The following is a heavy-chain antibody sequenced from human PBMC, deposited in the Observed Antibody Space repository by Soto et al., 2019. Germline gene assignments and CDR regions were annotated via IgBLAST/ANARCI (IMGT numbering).Heavy chain of an antibody. V-gene: IGHV3-48*02. D-gene: IGHD3-3*01. CDR3: ARDPDFWSGYRHYFDY. CDR2: ISSSSSTI. J-gene: IGHJ4*02. Sequence: GGSLRLSCAASGFTFSSYSMNWVRQAPGKGLEWVSYISSSSSTIYYADSVKGRFTISRDNAKYSLYLQMNSLRDEDTAVYYCARDPDFWSGYRHYFDYWGQGTLVTVSS. CDR1: GFTFSSYS.